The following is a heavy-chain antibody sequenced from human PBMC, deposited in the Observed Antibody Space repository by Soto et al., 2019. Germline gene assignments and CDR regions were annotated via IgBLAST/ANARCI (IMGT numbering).Heavy chain of an antibody. D-gene: IGHD3-16*01. V-gene: IGHV1-8*01. J-gene: IGHJ5*02. Sequence: SVKVSCNASGYSFTNNDVSWVRQATGQGLEWMGWMNPGSGDTGYAQKFQGRVTMTRDISIATAYMELSSLRSDDTAIYYCARMETFGSLNWFDPWGQGTLVTVSS. CDR3: ARMETFGSLNWFDP. CDR1: GYSFTNND. CDR2: MNPGSGDT.